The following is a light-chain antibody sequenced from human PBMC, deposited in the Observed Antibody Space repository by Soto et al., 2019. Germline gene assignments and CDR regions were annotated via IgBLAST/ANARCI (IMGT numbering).Light chain of an antibody. V-gene: IGKV3-15*01. CDR1: QTIGRN. Sequence: EIVMTQSPGTLSLSPGETATLSFRASQTIGRNYLAWYQQKPGQAPRLLIYYISTRAADIPARFSGSGSVTDFTLTISSLQSEDAGVYYCQQHSQWPITFVQGTRLEIK. J-gene: IGKJ5*01. CDR2: YIS. CDR3: QQHSQWPIT.